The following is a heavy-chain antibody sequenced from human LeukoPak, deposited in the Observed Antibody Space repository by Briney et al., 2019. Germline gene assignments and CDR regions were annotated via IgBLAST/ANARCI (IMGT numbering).Heavy chain of an antibody. V-gene: IGHV1-18*01. D-gene: IGHD2-15*01. CDR1: GYTFTSYG. CDR2: ISAYNGNT. J-gene: IGHJ6*02. Sequence: GASVKVSCKASGYTFTSYGISWVRQAPGQGLEWMGWISAYNGNTNYAQELQGRVTMTTDTSTSTAYMELRSLRSDDTAVYYCARGPDLGYCSGGSCYSIYYYYGMDVWGQGTTVTVSS. CDR3: ARGPDLGYCSGGSCYSIYYYYGMDV.